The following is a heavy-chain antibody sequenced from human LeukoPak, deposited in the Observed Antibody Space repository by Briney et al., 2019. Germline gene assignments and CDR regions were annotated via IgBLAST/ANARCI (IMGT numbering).Heavy chain of an antibody. D-gene: IGHD4-17*01. J-gene: IGHJ4*02. CDR1: GGSISSSSYY. CDR3: ARHPDISDYALPSSYFDY. Sequence: KTSETLSLTCTVSGGSISSSSYYWGWIRQPPGKGLEWIGSIYYSGSTYYNPSLKSRVTISVDTSKNQFSLKLSSVTAADTAVYYCARHPDISDYALPSSYFDYWGQGTLVTVSS. V-gene: IGHV4-39*01. CDR2: IYYSGST.